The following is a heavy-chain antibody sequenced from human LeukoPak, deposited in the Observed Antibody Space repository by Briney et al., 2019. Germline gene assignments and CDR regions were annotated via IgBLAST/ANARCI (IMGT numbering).Heavy chain of an antibody. CDR2: ISGSGGST. J-gene: IGHJ4*02. V-gene: IGHV3-23*01. CDR3: AKGGYYDSSGYLDY. CDR1: GFTFSSYA. D-gene: IGHD3-22*01. Sequence: GGSLRFSCAASGFTFSSYAMHWVRQAPGKGLEWVSAISGSGGSTYYADSVKGRFTISRDNSKNTLYLQMNSLRAEDTAVYYCAKGGYYDSSGYLDYWGQGTLVTVSS.